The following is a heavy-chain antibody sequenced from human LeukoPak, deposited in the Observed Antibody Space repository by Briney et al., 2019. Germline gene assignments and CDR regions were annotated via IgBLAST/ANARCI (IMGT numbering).Heavy chain of an antibody. CDR2: IYYSGST. V-gene: IGHV4-59*12. CDR1: GGSINSYY. J-gene: IGHJ4*02. Sequence: SETLSLTCTVSGGSINSYYWSWIRQPPGKGLEWIGYIYYSGSTNYNPSLKSRVTISVDTSKNQFSLKLSSVTAADTAVYYCARVGDWNDLVYWGQGTLVTVSS. D-gene: IGHD1-1*01. CDR3: ARVGDWNDLVY.